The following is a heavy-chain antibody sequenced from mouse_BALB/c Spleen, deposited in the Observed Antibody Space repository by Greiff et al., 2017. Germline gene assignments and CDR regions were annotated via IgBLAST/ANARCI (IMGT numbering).Heavy chain of an antibody. D-gene: IGHD1-1*01. V-gene: IGHV1S56*01. CDR1: GYTFTSYY. CDR3: AREGYYYGSSYRAHFDY. J-gene: IGHJ2*01. CDR2: IYPGNVNT. Sequence: GQLQQSGPELVKPGASVRISCKASGYTFTSYYIHWVKQRPGQGLEWIGWIYPGNVNTKYNEKFKGKATLTADKSSSTAYMQLSSLTSEDSAVYFCAREGYYYGSSYRAHFDYWGQGTTLTVSS.